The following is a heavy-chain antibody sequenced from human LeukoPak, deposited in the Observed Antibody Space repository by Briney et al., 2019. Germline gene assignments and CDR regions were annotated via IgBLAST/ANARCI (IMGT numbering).Heavy chain of an antibody. Sequence: PSETLSLTCAVYGGSFSGYYWSWIRQPPGKGLEWIGEINHSGSTNYNPSLKSRVTISVDTSKNQFSLKLSSVTAADTAVYYCARASGYCSGGSCSTGFWFDPWGQGTLVTVSS. CDR3: ARASGYCSGGSCSTGFWFDP. CDR1: GGSFSGYY. CDR2: INHSGST. J-gene: IGHJ5*02. V-gene: IGHV4-34*01. D-gene: IGHD2-15*01.